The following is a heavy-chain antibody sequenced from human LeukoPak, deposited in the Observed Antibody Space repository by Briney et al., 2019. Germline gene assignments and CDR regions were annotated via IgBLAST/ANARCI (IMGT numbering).Heavy chain of an antibody. CDR1: RFTFSSYA. J-gene: IGHJ4*02. Sequence: GGSLRLSCTASRFTFSSYAMSWVRQAPGKGLEWVSAISGSGGSTYYADSVKGRFTISRDNSKNTLYLQMNSLRAEDTAVYYCARGRVGYDYWRYYFDYWGQGTLVTVSS. V-gene: IGHV3-23*01. CDR3: ARGRVGYDYWRYYFDY. CDR2: ISGSGGST. D-gene: IGHD5-12*01.